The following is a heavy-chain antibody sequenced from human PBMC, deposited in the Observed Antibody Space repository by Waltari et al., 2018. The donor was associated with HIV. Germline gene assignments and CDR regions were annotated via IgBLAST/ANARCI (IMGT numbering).Heavy chain of an antibody. CDR3: ANSGYSYGQDDY. CDR1: GFTFSSYA. Sequence: EVQLLESGGDLVQPGGSLRLSCAASGFTFSSYAMSWVRQAPGKGLEWVSAISGSGGSTYYADSVKGRFTISRDNSKNTLYLQMNSLRAEDTAVYYCANSGYSYGQDDYWGQGTLVTVSS. J-gene: IGHJ4*02. D-gene: IGHD5-18*01. CDR2: ISGSGGST. V-gene: IGHV3-23*01.